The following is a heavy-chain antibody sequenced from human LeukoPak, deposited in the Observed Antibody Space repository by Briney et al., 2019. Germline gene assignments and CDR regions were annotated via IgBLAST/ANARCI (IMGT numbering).Heavy chain of an antibody. Sequence: GGSLRLSCAASGFTFSSYAMSWVRQAPGKGLEWVGRIKSKTDGGTTDYAAPVKGRFTISRDDSKNTLYLQMNSLRAEDTALYYCAKDSNGWYFDLWGRGTLVTVSS. CDR1: GFTFSSYA. CDR3: AKDSNGWYFDL. D-gene: IGHD6-25*01. CDR2: IKSKTDGGTT. J-gene: IGHJ2*01. V-gene: IGHV3-15*01.